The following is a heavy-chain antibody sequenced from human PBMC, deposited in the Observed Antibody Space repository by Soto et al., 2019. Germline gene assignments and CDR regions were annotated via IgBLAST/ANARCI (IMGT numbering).Heavy chain of an antibody. CDR2: INSDGSST. CDR3: AREGELLWRYYYGMDV. J-gene: IGHJ6*02. V-gene: IGHV3-74*01. Sequence: GGSLRLSCAASGFTFSSYWMHWVRQAPGKGLVWVSRINSDGSSTSYADSVKGRFTISRDNAKNTLYLQMNSLRAEDTAVYYCAREGELLWRYYYGMDVWGQGTTVTVSS. D-gene: IGHD3-10*01. CDR1: GFTFSSYW.